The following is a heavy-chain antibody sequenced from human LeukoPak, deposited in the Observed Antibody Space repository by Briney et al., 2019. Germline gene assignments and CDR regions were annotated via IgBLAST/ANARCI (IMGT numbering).Heavy chain of an antibody. D-gene: IGHD3-3*01. Sequence: SVKVSCKASGGTFSSYANSWVRQAPGQGLEWMGGIIPIFGTANYAQKFQGRVTITTDESTSTAYMELSSLRSEDTAVYYCARATYYDFWSGYPSLLFDYWGQGTLVTVSS. V-gene: IGHV1-69*05. CDR2: IIPIFGTA. CDR1: GGTFSSYA. J-gene: IGHJ4*02. CDR3: ARATYYDFWSGYPSLLFDY.